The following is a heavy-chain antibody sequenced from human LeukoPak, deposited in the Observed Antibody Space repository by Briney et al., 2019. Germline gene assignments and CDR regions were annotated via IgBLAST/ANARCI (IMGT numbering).Heavy chain of an antibody. J-gene: IGHJ5*02. V-gene: IGHV3-7*01. D-gene: IGHD4-17*01. Sequence: GGSLRLSCAASGFTFSSYEMNWVRQAPGKGLEWVANIKQDGSEKYYVDSVKGRFTISRDNAKNSLYLQMNSLRAEDTAVYHCARRYPVTTQFTGFDPWGQGTLVTVSS. CDR1: GFTFSSYE. CDR3: ARRYPVTTQFTGFDP. CDR2: IKQDGSEK.